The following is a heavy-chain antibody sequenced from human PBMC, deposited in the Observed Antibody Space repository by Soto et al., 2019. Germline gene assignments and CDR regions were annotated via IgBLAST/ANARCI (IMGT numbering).Heavy chain of an antibody. J-gene: IGHJ4*02. D-gene: IGHD3-22*01. CDR3: ARNNYYDSSGYLDY. V-gene: IGHV3-7*01. CDR1: GFTFSSYW. Sequence: GGSLRLSCAASGFTFSSYWMSWVRQAPGKGLEWVANIKQDGSEKYYVDSVKGRFTISRDNAKNSLYLQMNSLRAEDTAVYYCARNNYYDSSGYLDYWGQGTLVTAPQ. CDR2: IKQDGSEK.